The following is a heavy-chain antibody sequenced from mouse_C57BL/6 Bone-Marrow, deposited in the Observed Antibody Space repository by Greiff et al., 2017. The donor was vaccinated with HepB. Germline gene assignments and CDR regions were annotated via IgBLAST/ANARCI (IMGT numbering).Heavy chain of an antibody. V-gene: IGHV1-64*01. CDR2: IHPNSGST. CDR1: GYTFTSYW. J-gene: IGHJ3*01. CDR3: ARGYCGSSYDWFAY. D-gene: IGHD1-1*01. Sequence: VQLQQPGAELVKPGASVKLSCKASGYTFTSYWMHWVKQRPGQGLEWIGMIHPNSGSTNYNEKFKSKATLTADKSSSTAYMQLSSLTSEDSAVYYYARGYCGSSYDWFAYWGQGTMVTVAA.